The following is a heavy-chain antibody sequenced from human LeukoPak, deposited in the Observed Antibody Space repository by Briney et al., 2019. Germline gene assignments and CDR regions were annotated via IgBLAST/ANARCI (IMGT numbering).Heavy chain of an antibody. V-gene: IGHV3-23*01. Sequence: GGSLRLSCAASVFTFSSYAMSWVRQAPGKGLEWVSVISGSGGSTYYADSVKGRFTISRDNSKNTLYLQMNSLRAEDTAVYYCAKSFRSSSWYLDYWGQGTLVTVSS. D-gene: IGHD6-13*01. J-gene: IGHJ4*02. CDR2: ISGSGGST. CDR3: AKSFRSSSWYLDY. CDR1: VFTFSSYA.